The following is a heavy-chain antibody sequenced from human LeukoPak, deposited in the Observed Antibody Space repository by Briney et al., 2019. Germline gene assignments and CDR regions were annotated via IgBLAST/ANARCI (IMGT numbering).Heavy chain of an antibody. CDR2: IYPGDSDT. J-gene: IGHJ6*02. CDR1: GFTFTSYW. CDR3: ARHVYSGRPSFFGPFGMDV. V-gene: IGHV5-51*01. D-gene: IGHD1-26*01. Sequence: PGGSLRLSCAASGFTFTSYWIGWVRQMPGKGLEWMGIIYPGDSDTRYSPSFQGQVTISADKSISTAYLQWSSLKASDTAMYYCARHVYSGRPSFFGPFGMDVWGQGTMVTVSS.